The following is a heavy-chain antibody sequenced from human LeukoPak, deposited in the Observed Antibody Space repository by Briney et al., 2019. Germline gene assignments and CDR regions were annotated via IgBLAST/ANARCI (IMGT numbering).Heavy chain of an antibody. Sequence: GGSLRLSCAASGFTFSSYAMSWVRQAPGKGLEWVSHINNNGGGTSYADSVKGRFTISRDNAKNSLYLQMTSLRDEDTAVYYCASAAEPYYYHHRGYYSGDFDHWGQGTLVAVSS. J-gene: IGHJ4*02. CDR1: GFTFSSYA. CDR2: INNNGGGT. V-gene: IGHV3-23*05. D-gene: IGHD3-22*01. CDR3: ASAAEPYYYHHRGYYSGDFDH.